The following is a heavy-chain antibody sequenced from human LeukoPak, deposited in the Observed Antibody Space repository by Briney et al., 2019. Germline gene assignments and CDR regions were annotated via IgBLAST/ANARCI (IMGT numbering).Heavy chain of an antibody. D-gene: IGHD2-2*01. J-gene: IGHJ4*02. CDR1: GGAIDSYY. CDR3: ARVYQSAEYYFDY. V-gene: IGHV4-59*01. CDR2: IYYTGST. Sequence: PSETLSLTCTVSGGAIDSYYWSWIRQPPGKGLEWIGYIYYTGSTEYHPSLKSRVTISLDTSKNQFSLKLTSVTAADTAVYYCARVYQSAEYYFDYWGQGNLVSVSS.